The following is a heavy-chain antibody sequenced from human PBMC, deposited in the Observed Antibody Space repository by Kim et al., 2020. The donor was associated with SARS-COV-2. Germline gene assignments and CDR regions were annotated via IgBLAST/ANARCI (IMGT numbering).Heavy chain of an antibody. CDR2: IKQDGSEK. CDR1: GFTFSSYW. D-gene: IGHD6-19*01. Sequence: GGSLRLSCAASGFTFSSYWMSWVRQAPGKGLEWVANIKQDGSEKYYVDSVKGRFTISRDNAKNSLYLQMNSLRAEDTAVYYCARDPTIAVAGTGGCSDYWGQGTLVTVSS. J-gene: IGHJ4*02. CDR3: ARDPTIAVAGTGGCSDY. V-gene: IGHV3-7*01.